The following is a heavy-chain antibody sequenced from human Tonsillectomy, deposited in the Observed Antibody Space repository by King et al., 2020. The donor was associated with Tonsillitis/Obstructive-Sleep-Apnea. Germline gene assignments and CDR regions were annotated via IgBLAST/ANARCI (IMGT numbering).Heavy chain of an antibody. V-gene: IGHV3-73*02. CDR3: TRRSSSSISNWFDP. CDR1: GFTFSGSA. D-gene: IGHD6-6*01. CDR2: IRSKANSYAT. Sequence: GQLVESGGGLVQPGGSLKLSCSASGFTFSGSAIHWVRQASGKGLEWVCRIRSKANSYATAYAASVKGRFTISRDDSKNTAYLQMNSLKTEDTAVYYCTRRSSSSISNWFDPWGQGTLVTVSS. J-gene: IGHJ5*02.